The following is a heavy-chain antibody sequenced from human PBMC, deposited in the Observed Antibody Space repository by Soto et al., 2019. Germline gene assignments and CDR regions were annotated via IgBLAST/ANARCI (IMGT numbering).Heavy chain of an antibody. V-gene: IGHV3-23*01. Sequence: EVQLLESGGGLVQRGGSLRLSCAASGFAFSNHAMAWFRQAPGKGLEWVSTISGDTSRTFYADSVRGRFTISRDSSKSTLYLQVDSLTAEDTALYFCARETAGGGGFDYWGQGTLVIVSS. CDR2: ISGDTSRT. J-gene: IGHJ4*02. D-gene: IGHD3-16*01. CDR1: GFAFSNHA. CDR3: ARETAGGGGFDY.